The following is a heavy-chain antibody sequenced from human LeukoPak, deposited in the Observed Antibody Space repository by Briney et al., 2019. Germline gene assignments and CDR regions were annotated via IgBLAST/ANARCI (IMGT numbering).Heavy chain of an antibody. D-gene: IGHD6-19*01. V-gene: IGHV4-59*02. Sequence: SETLSLTCSVSGGPVTEFYWSWIRQPPGEGLEWIGYVSHTGTINYSPSLKTRVTMSVDASRNQFSLELVSVTAADTAVYYCARDRGSTGCFYLDSWGQGILVTVSS. CDR2: VSHTGTI. CDR1: GGPVTEFY. CDR3: ARDRGSTGCFYLDS. J-gene: IGHJ4*02.